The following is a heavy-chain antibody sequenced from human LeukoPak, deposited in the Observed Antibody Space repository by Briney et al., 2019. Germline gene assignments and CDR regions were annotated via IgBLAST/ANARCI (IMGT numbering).Heavy chain of an antibody. CDR2: ISSSSSYI. V-gene: IGHV3-21*01. J-gene: IGHJ5*02. D-gene: IGHD2-2*01. Sequence: GGSLRLSCAASGFTFSSYSMNWVRQAPGKGLEWVSSISSSSSYIYYADSVKGRFTISRDNAKNSLHLQMNSLRAEDTAVYYCARDYCSSTSCYADWFDPWGQGTLVTVSS. CDR1: GFTFSSYS. CDR3: ARDYCSSTSCYADWFDP.